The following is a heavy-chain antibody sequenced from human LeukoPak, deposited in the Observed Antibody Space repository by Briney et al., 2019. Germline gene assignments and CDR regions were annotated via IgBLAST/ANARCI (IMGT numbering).Heavy chain of an antibody. D-gene: IGHD3-22*01. Sequence: GGSLRLSCAASGFTFSDYYMSWIRQAPGKGLEWVSCISSSGSTIYYADSVKGRFTISRDNAKNSLYLQMNSLRAEDTAVYYCARDSSYDSSGYYYRTMDVWGQGTTVTVSS. CDR1: GFTFSDYY. V-gene: IGHV3-11*01. J-gene: IGHJ6*02. CDR2: ISSSGSTI. CDR3: ARDSSYDSSGYYYRTMDV.